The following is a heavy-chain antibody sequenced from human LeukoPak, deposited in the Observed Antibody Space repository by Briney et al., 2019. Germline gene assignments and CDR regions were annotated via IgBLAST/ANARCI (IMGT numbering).Heavy chain of an antibody. J-gene: IGHJ4*02. CDR2: ISSSSSYI. Sequence: GGSLRLSCAASGFTFSSYSMNWVRQAPGKGLEWVSSISSSSSYIYYADSVKGRFTISRDNAKNSLYLQMNSLRAEDTAVYYCANSRYDSSGYYGIIGYWGQGTLVTVSS. V-gene: IGHV3-21*01. CDR1: GFTFSSYS. D-gene: IGHD3-22*01. CDR3: ANSRYDSSGYYGIIGY.